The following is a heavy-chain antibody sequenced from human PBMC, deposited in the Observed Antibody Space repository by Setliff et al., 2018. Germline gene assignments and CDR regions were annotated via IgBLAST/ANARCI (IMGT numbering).Heavy chain of an antibody. CDR2: IHDSGAW. J-gene: IGHJ4*02. V-gene: IGHV4-4*08. CDR1: GDSVSSYY. Sequence: SETLSLTCTVSGDSVSSYYWTWMRQSPGKGLEWIGYIHDSGAWKNNPSLTSRVTISVDMSKNQFFLNLDSVTAADTALYYCARESRFGYSGYDCAFDYWGQGMLVTVSS. CDR3: ARESRFGYSGYDCAFDY. D-gene: IGHD5-12*01.